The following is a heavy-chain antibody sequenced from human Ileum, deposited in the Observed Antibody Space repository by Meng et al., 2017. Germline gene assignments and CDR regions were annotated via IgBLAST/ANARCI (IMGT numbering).Heavy chain of an antibody. V-gene: IGHV4-30-2*01. CDR1: GGSISSSAYS. J-gene: IGHJ4*02. D-gene: IGHD2/OR15-2a*01. CDR2: IYQVGST. Sequence: HLQLQESGSGLVTSSQTLSLTCTVSGGSISSSAYSWTWIRQPPGKGPEWIGYIYQVGSTNYNPSLKSRVTIFVDTSKNQFSLKLTSVTAADTAVYYCASSTSGPELNYWGQGTLVTVSS. CDR3: ASSTSGPELNY.